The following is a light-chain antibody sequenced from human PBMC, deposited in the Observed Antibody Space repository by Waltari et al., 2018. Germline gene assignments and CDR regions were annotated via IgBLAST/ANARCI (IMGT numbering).Light chain of an antibody. CDR2: WAS. J-gene: IGKJ1*01. V-gene: IGKV4-1*01. Sequence: DIVMTQSPDSLAVSLGDRSPINCKSSQSLLDTSSNKNYLAWHQQKPGQAPKLLIYWASTRESGVPDRFSGSGSGTDFTLTISSLQAEDVAVYHCQQYYSSPPWTFGQGTKVEIK. CDR3: QQYYSSPPWT. CDR1: QSLLDTSSNKNY.